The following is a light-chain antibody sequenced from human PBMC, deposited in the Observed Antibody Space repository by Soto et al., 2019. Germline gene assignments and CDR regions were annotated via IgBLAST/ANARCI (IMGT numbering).Light chain of an antibody. CDR2: QAS. V-gene: IGKV1-5*01. Sequence: DIQMTQSPSTLSASVGDRVTITCRASQYSNNWLAWHPQKPGKATKVLIYQASNLESGAPSRFSGSGSATEFTLTISSLQPDDFATYYCQQYNSYPWTFGQGTQVVVK. CDR3: QQYNSYPWT. J-gene: IGKJ1*01. CDR1: QYSNNW.